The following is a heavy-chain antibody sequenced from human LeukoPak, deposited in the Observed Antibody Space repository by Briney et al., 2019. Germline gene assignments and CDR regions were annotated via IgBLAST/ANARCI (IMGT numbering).Heavy chain of an antibody. J-gene: IGHJ4*02. V-gene: IGHV1-69*04. CDR3: ARGEAMATVTHNLDY. Sequence: VASVKVSCKASGGTFSSYAISWVRQAPGQGLEWMGRIIPILGIANYAQKFQGRVTITADKSTSTAYMELSSLRSEDTAVYYCARGEAMATVTHNLDYWGQGTLVTVSS. CDR2: IIPILGIA. D-gene: IGHD4-17*01. CDR1: GGTFSSYA.